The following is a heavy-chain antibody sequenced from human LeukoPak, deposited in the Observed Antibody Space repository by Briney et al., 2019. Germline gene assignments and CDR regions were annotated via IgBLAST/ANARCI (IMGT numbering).Heavy chain of an antibody. Sequence: GSLRLSCAASGFTFSSYSMNWVRQAPGKGLEWVSSISSSSYIYYADSVKGRFTISRDNAKNSLYLQMNSLRAEDTAVYYCARAVMVREPYDAFDIWGQGTMVTVSS. D-gene: IGHD3-10*01. V-gene: IGHV3-21*01. CDR1: GFTFSSYS. CDR3: ARAVMVREPYDAFDI. J-gene: IGHJ3*02. CDR2: ISSSSYI.